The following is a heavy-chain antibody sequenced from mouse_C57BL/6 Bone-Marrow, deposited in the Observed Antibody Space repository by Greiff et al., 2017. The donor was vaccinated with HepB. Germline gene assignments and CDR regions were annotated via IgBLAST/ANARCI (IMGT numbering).Heavy chain of an antibody. CDR3: ARHGMVTFDY. CDR2: ISNGGGRT. J-gene: IGHJ2*01. V-gene: IGHV5-12*01. Sequence: EVQLVESGGGLVQPGGSLKLSCAASGFTFSDYYMYWVRQTPEKRLEWVAYISNGGGRTYYPDTVKGRFTISRDNAKNTLYLQMSRLKSEDTAMYYCARHGMVTFDYWGQGTTLTVSS. CDR1: GFTFSDYY. D-gene: IGHD2-3*01.